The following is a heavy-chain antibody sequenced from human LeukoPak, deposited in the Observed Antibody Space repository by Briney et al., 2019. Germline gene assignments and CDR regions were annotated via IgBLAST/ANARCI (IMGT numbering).Heavy chain of an antibody. D-gene: IGHD3-9*01. Sequence: KAGGSLTLSCAASRFSFRIYSVGWVRQAPGKGLEWVSYISDSGMDIHHADSVKGRFSISRDNAKNSVYLQMSSLRDDDTALYYCTRDLLTGDLDEAFDVWGQGTMVTVSS. CDR3: TRDLLTGDLDEAFDV. CDR1: RFSFRIYS. J-gene: IGHJ3*01. V-gene: IGHV3-48*02. CDR2: ISDSGMDI.